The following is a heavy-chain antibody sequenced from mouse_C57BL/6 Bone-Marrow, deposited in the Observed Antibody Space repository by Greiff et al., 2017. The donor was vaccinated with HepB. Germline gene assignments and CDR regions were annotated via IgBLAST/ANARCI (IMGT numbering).Heavy chain of an antibody. Sequence: VKVVESGAELVRPGASVKLSCKASGYTFTDYYINWVKQRPGQGLEWIARISPGSGNTYYNEKFKGKATLTAEKSSSTAYMQLSSLTSEDSAVYFCARSVYYYDGAWFAYWGQGTLVTVSA. V-gene: IGHV1-76*01. CDR1: GYTFTDYY. J-gene: IGHJ3*01. CDR3: ARSVYYYDGAWFAY. D-gene: IGHD2-4*01. CDR2: ISPGSGNT.